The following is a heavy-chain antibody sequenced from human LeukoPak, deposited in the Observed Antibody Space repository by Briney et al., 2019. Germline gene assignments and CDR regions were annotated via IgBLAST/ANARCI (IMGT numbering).Heavy chain of an antibody. CDR2: ISSSSSYI. CDR3: ARDNSGSYYFDY. CDR1: GFTFSSYS. D-gene: IGHD1-26*01. J-gene: IGHJ4*02. Sequence: GSLRLSCAASGFTFSSYSMNWVRQAPGKGLEWVSSISSSSSYIYYADSVKGRFTISRDNAKNSLYLQMNSLRAEDTAVYYCARDNSGSYYFDYWGQGTLVTVSS. V-gene: IGHV3-21*01.